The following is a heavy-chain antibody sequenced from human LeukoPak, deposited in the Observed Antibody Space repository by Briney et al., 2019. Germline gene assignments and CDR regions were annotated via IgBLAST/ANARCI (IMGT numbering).Heavy chain of an antibody. CDR3: AREGPYCGGDCYSDEAEYFQH. CDR1: GFTFSSYG. Sequence: PGGSLRLSCAASGFTFSSYGMSWVRQAPGKGLEWVSAIRVGGHSTYYADSVKGRFTISRDNSKNTLYLQMNSLRAEDTAVYYCAREGPYCGGDCYSDEAEYFQHWGQGTLVTVSS. CDR2: IRVGGHST. J-gene: IGHJ1*01. D-gene: IGHD2-21*02. V-gene: IGHV3-23*01.